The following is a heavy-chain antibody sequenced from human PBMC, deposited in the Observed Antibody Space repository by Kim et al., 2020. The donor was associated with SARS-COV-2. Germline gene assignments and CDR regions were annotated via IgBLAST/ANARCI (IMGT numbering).Heavy chain of an antibody. CDR2: IYYSGST. CDR1: GGSVSSGSYY. J-gene: IGHJ3*01. V-gene: IGHV4-61*01. D-gene: IGHD3-22*01. Sequence: SETLSLTCTVSGGSVSSGSYYWSWIRQPPGKGLEWIGYIYYSGSTNYNPSLKSRVTISVDTSKNQFSLKLSSVTAADTAVYYCARPTYYYDSSGGGDAF. CDR3: ARPTYYYDSSGGGDAF.